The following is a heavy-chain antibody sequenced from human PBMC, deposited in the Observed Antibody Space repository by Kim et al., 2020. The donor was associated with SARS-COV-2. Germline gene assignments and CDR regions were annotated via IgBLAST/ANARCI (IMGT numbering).Heavy chain of an antibody. CDR3: AKWGGYGSGTYFEH. CDR2: IYFSGRT. D-gene: IGHD3-10*01. Sequence: SETLSLTCTVSGSLYNSPHYWGWIRQSPGKGLEWIGKIYFSGRTHYSPSLKDRVTISVATSTFSLNLKSVTAADTAVYYCAKWGGYGSGTYFEHWGQGTL. V-gene: IGHV4-39*01. J-gene: IGHJ4*02. CDR1: GSLYNSPHY.